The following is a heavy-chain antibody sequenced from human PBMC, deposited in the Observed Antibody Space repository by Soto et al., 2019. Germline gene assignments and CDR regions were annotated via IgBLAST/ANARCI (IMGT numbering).Heavy chain of an antibody. CDR2: IYYSGST. J-gene: IGHJ6*03. Sequence: QVQLQESGPGLVKPSQTLSLTCTVSGGSISSGGYYWSWIRQHPGKGLEWIGYIYYSGSTYYNPSLKSRVTISVDTSKNQFSLKLSSVTAADTAVYYCARDSRDGYSNYEEWRVRYYYYYMDVWGKGTTVTVSS. CDR1: GGSISSGGYY. V-gene: IGHV4-31*03. D-gene: IGHD4-4*01. CDR3: ARDSRDGYSNYEEWRVRYYYYYMDV.